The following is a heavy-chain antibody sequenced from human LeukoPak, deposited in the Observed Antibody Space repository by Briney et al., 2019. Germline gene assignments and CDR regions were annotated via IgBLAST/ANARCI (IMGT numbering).Heavy chain of an antibody. CDR2: MYYSGST. Sequence: SETLSLTCTVSGGSISSDYWSWLRQPPGKGLEWIGNMYYSGSTNYNPSLKSRLTISGDTSKTQFSLKLSSVTAADTAVYYCARRRSGRGWYYFDYWGQGTLVTVSS. V-gene: IGHV4-59*01. J-gene: IGHJ4*02. CDR1: GGSISSDY. D-gene: IGHD2-15*01. CDR3: ARRRSGRGWYYFDY.